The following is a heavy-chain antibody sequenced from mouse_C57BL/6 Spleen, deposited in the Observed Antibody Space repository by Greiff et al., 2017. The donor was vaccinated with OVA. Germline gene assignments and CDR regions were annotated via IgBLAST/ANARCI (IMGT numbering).Heavy chain of an antibody. Sequence: QVQLKQPGAELVKPGASVKLSCKASGYTFTSYWMHWVKQRPGRGLEWIGRIDTNSGCTKYTEKFKSKATLTVDKPTSTDYMQLSSLTSEDSAVYYGARRGGTTYYFDYWGQGTTLTVSS. CDR3: ARRGGTTYYFDY. CDR1: GYTFTSYW. V-gene: IGHV1-72*01. D-gene: IGHD1-1*01. J-gene: IGHJ2*01. CDR2: IDTNSGCT.